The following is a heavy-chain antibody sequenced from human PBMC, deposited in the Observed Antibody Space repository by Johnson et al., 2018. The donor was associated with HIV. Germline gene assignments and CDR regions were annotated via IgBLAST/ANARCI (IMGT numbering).Heavy chain of an antibody. D-gene: IGHD1-26*01. V-gene: IGHV3-30*02. CDR2: IRYDGSNK. CDR3: AKDGGSDGGAFDI. CDR1: GFTFSSYG. Sequence: QVQLVESGGGVVQPGGSLRLSCAASGFTFSSYGVHWVRQAPGKGLEWVAFIRYDGSNKYYADSLKGRFTISRDNSKNTVYLQMNSLRPEDTAVYYCAKDGGSDGGAFDIWGQGTMVTVSS. J-gene: IGHJ3*02.